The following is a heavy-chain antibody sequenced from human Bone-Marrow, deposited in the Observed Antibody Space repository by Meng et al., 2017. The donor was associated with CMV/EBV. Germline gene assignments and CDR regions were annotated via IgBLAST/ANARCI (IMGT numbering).Heavy chain of an antibody. Sequence: GESLKISCAASGFTFSSYAMSWVRQAPGKGLEWVSSISSSSSYIYYADSVKGRFTISRDNAKNSLYLQMNSLRAEDTAVYYCARDRVTMIVVAIEGYGMDVWGQGTTVTVSS. V-gene: IGHV3-21*01. D-gene: IGHD3-22*01. J-gene: IGHJ6*02. CDR3: ARDRVTMIVVAIEGYGMDV. CDR1: GFTFSSYA. CDR2: ISSSSSYI.